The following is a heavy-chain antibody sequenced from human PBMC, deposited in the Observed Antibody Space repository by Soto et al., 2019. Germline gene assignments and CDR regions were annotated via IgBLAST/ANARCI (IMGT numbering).Heavy chain of an antibody. CDR3: AHRVLRTVFGLVTTTAIYFDF. V-gene: IGHV2-5*02. J-gene: IGHJ4*02. CDR1: GFSLTTSGVG. CDR2: IYWDDDK. Sequence: QITLNESGPTQVKPRQTLTLTCTFSGFSLTTSGVGVGWIRQSPGKAPEGLALIYWDDDKRYSPSLKSRLTITEDDSQNQVVLTMADLDPADTATYYCAHRVLRTVFGLVTTTAIYFDFWGQGTPVAVSS. D-gene: IGHD3-3*01.